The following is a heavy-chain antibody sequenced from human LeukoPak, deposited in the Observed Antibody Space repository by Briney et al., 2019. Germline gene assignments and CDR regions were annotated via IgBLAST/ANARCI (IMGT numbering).Heavy chain of an antibody. CDR1: GFTVRNYNY. J-gene: IGHJ4*02. V-gene: IGHV3-53*01. CDR2: LYSGGIT. Sequence: GGSLRLYCAASGFTVRNYNYMTWVRQAPGKGLEWVSVLYSGGITYYADSVKGRFSISRDDPKNTLYLQMNSLRVEDTAMYYCARGDWEKWGQGTLVTVSS. CDR3: ARGDWEK. D-gene: IGHD2-21*02.